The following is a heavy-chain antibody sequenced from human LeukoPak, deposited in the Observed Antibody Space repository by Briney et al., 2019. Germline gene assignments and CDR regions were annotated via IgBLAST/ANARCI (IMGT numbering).Heavy chain of an antibody. CDR3: ARDSAKLGYFDY. D-gene: IGHD3-16*01. V-gene: IGHV4-59*12. J-gene: IGHJ4*02. CDR1: GGSISSYY. Sequence: SETLSLTCTVSGGSISSYYWSWIRQPPGKGLEWIGYIYYSGSTNYNPSLKSRVTISVDTSKNQFSLKLSSVTAADTAVYYCARDSAKLGYFDYWGQGTLVTVSS. CDR2: IYYSGST.